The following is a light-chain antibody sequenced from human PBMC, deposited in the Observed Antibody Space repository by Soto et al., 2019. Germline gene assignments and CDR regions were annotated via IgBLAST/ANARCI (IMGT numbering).Light chain of an antibody. Sequence: QSAPTQPPSASGSPGQSVTISCTGMSSDVGGYNYVSWYQQHPGKAPKLMIYEVSKRPSGVPDRFSGSKSGNTASLTVSGLQAEDEADYYCSSYAGANSVVFGGGTKVTVL. V-gene: IGLV2-8*01. CDR1: SSDVGGYNY. CDR2: EVS. J-gene: IGLJ2*01. CDR3: SSYAGANSVV.